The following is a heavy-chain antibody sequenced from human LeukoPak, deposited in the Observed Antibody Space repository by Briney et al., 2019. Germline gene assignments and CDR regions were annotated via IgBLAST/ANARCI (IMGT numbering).Heavy chain of an antibody. D-gene: IGHD1-26*01. CDR3: VRVSEIGKHDY. CDR2: IYHSGST. J-gene: IGHJ4*02. V-gene: IGHV4-39*07. CDR1: GGSISSSTYY. Sequence: SETLSLTCTVSGGSISSSTYYWGWIRQPPGKGLEWIGTIYHSGSTYYNPSLKSRVTISVDTSKNQFSLKLRSVTAADTAVYFCVRVSEIGKHDYWGQGTLVTVSS.